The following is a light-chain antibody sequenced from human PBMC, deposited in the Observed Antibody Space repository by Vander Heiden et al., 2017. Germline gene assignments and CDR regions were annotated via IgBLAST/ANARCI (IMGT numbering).Light chain of an antibody. V-gene: IGKV2-28*01. CDR2: LGS. CDR3: MKAQQTPA. Sequence: DIVMTQSPLSLPVTLGDPASISCRSSQSLLESNGYNYLDWYLQKPGQSPQLLIYLGSNRASGVPDRFSGSGTGTDFTLSISRVEAEDVGVCYCMKAQQTPAFGQGTKVEIK. CDR1: QSLLESNGYNY. J-gene: IGKJ1*01.